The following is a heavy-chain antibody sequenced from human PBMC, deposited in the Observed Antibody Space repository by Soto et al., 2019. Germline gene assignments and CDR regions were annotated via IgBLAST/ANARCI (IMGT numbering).Heavy chain of an antibody. V-gene: IGHV3-33*01. D-gene: IGHD5-12*01. J-gene: IGHJ4*02. CDR2: IWYDGSNK. CDR3: ARDPPRGGYDSDSSDY. Sequence: PGGSLRLACAASGFTFSSYGMHWDRQAPGKGLEWVAVIWYDGSNKYYAEYVKGRFTISRDNSKNTLYLQMNSLRAEDTDVYYCARDPPRGGYDSDSSDYWGQGTLVTVSS. CDR1: GFTFSSYG.